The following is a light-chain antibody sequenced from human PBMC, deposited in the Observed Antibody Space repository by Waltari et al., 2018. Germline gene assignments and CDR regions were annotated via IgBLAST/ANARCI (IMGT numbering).Light chain of an antibody. CDR1: SSDIGGYTY. J-gene: IGLJ2*01. V-gene: IGLV2-14*01. CDR2: EVS. Sequence: QSALTQPASVSGSPGQSITISCTGSSSDIGGYTYVSWYQHHPGNAPKPTSYEVSSRPSGISTRFSGSKSGNTASLTISGLQLEDEAHYYCSSYTTTSTLLFGGGTKVTVL. CDR3: SSYTTTSTLL.